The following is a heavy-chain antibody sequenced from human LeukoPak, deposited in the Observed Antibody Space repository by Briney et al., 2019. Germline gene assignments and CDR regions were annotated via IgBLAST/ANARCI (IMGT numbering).Heavy chain of an antibody. J-gene: IGHJ3*02. CDR2: IIPILNVA. Sequence: ASVKVSCKASGYTFTSYGITWVRQAPGQGLEWMGRIIPILNVANFAQKFQGRVTITADKSTNTAHMELSSLRSEDTAVYYCTREGVYSPDGSSYHRDAFDIWGQGTVVTVSS. CDR1: GYTFTSYG. D-gene: IGHD3-22*01. V-gene: IGHV1-69*04. CDR3: TREGVYSPDGSSYHRDAFDI.